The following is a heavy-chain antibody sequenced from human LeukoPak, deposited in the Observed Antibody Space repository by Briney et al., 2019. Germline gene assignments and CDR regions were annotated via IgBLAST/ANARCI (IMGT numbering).Heavy chain of an antibody. CDR1: GFTFSSYW. Sequence: GGSLRLSCAASGFTFSSYWMSWVRQAPGKGLEWVANIKQDGSEKYYVDSVEGRFTISRDNAKNSLYLQMNSLRGEDTAVYYCAREDSSGWYTGEAFDIWGQGTMVTVSS. CDR2: IKQDGSEK. D-gene: IGHD6-19*01. J-gene: IGHJ3*02. V-gene: IGHV3-7*01. CDR3: AREDSSGWYTGEAFDI.